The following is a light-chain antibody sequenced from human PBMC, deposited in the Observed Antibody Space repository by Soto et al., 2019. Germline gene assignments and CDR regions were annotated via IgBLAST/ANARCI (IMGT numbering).Light chain of an antibody. Sequence: QSVLTQPPSASGSPGQSVTISCTGTSSDVGGYNYVSWYQQHPGKAPKFLIFEVSRRPSGVPDRFSGSKSGNTASLTVSGLQADDEADYYCISYAGSNNPVIFGGGTKVTVL. CDR3: ISYAGSNNPVI. CDR1: SSDVGGYNY. CDR2: EVS. V-gene: IGLV2-8*01. J-gene: IGLJ2*01.